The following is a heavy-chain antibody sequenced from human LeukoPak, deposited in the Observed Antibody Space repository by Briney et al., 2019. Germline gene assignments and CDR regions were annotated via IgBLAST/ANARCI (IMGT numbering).Heavy chain of an antibody. V-gene: IGHV3-15*01. CDR3: TTDGRNFDFWSSLAYYFDY. D-gene: IGHD3-3*01. CDR1: GFTFSNAW. J-gene: IGHJ4*02. CDR2: IKSKTDGGTT. Sequence: GGSLRLSCAASGFTFSNAWMSWVRQAPGKGLEWVGRIKSKTDGGTTDYAAPVKGRFTISRDDSKNTLYLQMNRLKTEDTAVYYCTTDGRNFDFWSSLAYYFDYWGQGTLVTVSS.